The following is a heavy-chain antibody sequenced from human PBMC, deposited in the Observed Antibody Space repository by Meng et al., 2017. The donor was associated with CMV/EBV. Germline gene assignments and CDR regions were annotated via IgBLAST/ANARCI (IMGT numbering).Heavy chain of an antibody. Sequence: SVKVSCKASGGTFSSYAISWVRQAPGQGLEWMGGIIPIFGTANYAQNFQGRVTITTDESTSTAYMELSSLRSEDTAVYYCASFGGSSWDDSGWMNAFDIWGQGTMVTVSS. J-gene: IGHJ3*02. V-gene: IGHV1-69*05. CDR3: ASFGGSSWDDSGWMNAFDI. D-gene: IGHD6-13*01. CDR1: GGTFSSYA. CDR2: IIPIFGTA.